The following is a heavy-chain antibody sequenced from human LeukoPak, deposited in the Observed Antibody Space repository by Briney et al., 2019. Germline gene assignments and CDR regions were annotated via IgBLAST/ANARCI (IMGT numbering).Heavy chain of an antibody. CDR3: AKEDRIRDAFDI. CDR2: INYSGST. D-gene: IGHD2-15*01. J-gene: IGHJ3*02. V-gene: IGHV4-34*09. Sequence: SETLSLTCTGFGGSFTDYFWTWIRHAPGKGLEWMGYINYSGSTYYNTSRKSRVTISVDTSKNQFSLKLSSVTAADTAGDNCAKEDRIRDAFDIWGQGTMVTVSS. CDR1: GGSFTDYF.